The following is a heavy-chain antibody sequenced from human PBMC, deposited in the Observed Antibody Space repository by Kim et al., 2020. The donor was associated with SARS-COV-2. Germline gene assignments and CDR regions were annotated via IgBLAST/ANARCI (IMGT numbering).Heavy chain of an antibody. J-gene: IGHJ3*01. CDR2: VNAGNGDT. V-gene: IGHV1-3*01. Sequence: ASVKVSCKASGYIFTDYSIHWVRQAPGQRLEWMGWVNAGNGDTKYSQKFQGRLTIMRDTTATTAYMELTTLRSEDTAVYYCARVGTGSAAFDFWGQGTMVTVSS. CDR1: GYIFTDYS. CDR3: ARVGTGSAAFDF. D-gene: IGHD3-9*01.